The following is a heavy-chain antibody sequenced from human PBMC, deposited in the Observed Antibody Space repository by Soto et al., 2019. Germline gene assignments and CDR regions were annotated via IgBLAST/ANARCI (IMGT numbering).Heavy chain of an antibody. CDR2: IWYDGSNK. CDR3: ARVEYYYYYGMDV. CDR1: GFTFSSYG. J-gene: IGHJ6*02. Sequence: QVQLVESGGGVVQPGRSLRLSCAASGFTFSSYGMHWVRQAPGKGLEWVAVIWYDGSNKYYADSVKGRFTISRDNSKNTLYLQMNSLRAEDTAVYYCARVEYYYYYGMDVWGQGTTVTVSS. V-gene: IGHV3-33*01.